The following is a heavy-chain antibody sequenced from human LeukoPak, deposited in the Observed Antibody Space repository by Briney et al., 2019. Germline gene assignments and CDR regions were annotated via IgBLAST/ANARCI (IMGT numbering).Heavy chain of an antibody. Sequence: ASVKVSCKASGYTFTSYGISWFRQAPGQGLEWMGWISTYNADTDYAQKFQGRDTMTRDTSTSTVYMELSSLRSEDTAVYYCARGGRYYDSRDWGQGTLVTVSS. CDR1: GYTFTSYG. CDR2: ISTYNADT. J-gene: IGHJ4*02. V-gene: IGHV1-18*01. CDR3: ARGGRYYDSRD. D-gene: IGHD3-22*01.